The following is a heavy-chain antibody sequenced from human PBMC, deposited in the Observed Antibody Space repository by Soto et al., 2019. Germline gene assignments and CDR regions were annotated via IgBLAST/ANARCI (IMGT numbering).Heavy chain of an antibody. CDR2: YDLEKGET. J-gene: IGHJ4*02. D-gene: IGHD5-12*01. CDR1: GYSLTELS. V-gene: IGHV1-24*01. Sequence: ASVKVSCKVSGYSLTELSIHWVRQAPGEGLEWMGGYDLEKGETIYAQKFQGRVTMTEDSPADTPYMQLNSLRADDTAMYFCARSLFMVAPDNEPFDYWGQGTLVTVSS. CDR3: ARSLFMVAPDNEPFDY.